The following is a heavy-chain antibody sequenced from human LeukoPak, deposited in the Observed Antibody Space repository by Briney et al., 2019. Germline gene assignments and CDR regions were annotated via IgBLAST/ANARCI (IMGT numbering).Heavy chain of an antibody. V-gene: IGHV3-53*01. J-gene: IGHJ4*02. CDR1: GFTXSXXX. CDR3: ATWPGGWYGEDF. D-gene: IGHD6-19*01. CDR2: IYGGGST. Sequence: XAASGFTXSXXXXXXVXXAPGXXXXWVSVIYGGGSTYYADSVKGRFTISRDTSKNMLHLQMNSLRAEDTAVYYCATWPGGWYGEDFWGQGTLVTVSS.